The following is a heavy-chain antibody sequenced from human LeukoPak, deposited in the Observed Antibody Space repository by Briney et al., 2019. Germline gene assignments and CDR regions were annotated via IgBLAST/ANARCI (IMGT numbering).Heavy chain of an antibody. J-gene: IGHJ6*03. CDR2: VYHNGET. V-gene: IGHV4-38-2*02. CDR3: VTPRSWKPSDMAV. D-gene: IGHD1-1*01. Sequence: PSGTLSLTCTVSGYSITTNYYWAWSRQSPGTGLEGIGTVYHNGETYYNPSLKRRVIISVDTSKNEFSLRLTSVTPADTAVYYCVTPRSWKPSDMAVWGKGTTVIVSS. CDR1: GYSITTNYY.